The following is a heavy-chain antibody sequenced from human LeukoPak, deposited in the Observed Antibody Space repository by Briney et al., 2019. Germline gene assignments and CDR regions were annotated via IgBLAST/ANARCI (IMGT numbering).Heavy chain of an antibody. D-gene: IGHD1-1*01. CDR2: ISGSGGST. CDR1: GFTLSSYA. Sequence: GGSLRLSCAASGFTLSSYAMSWVRQAPGKGLEWVSAISGSGGSTYYADSVKGRFTISRDNSKNTLYLQMNSLRAEDTAIYYCAKPYNSDDTFDIWGQGTMVTVSS. CDR3: AKPYNSDDTFDI. V-gene: IGHV3-23*01. J-gene: IGHJ3*02.